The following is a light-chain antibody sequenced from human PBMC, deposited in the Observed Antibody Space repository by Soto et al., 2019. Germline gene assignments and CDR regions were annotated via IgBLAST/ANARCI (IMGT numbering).Light chain of an antibody. V-gene: IGLV2-14*01. CDR3: SPYTATATK. Sequence: QSALTQPASVSGSPGQSITISCTGTSSDIGGSNYVSWHQQHPGKAPKVVIYEVSNRPSGVSNRFSGSKSGNTASLTISGLQDEEEADYYCSPYTATATKFGGGTKVTVL. J-gene: IGLJ2*01. CDR2: EVS. CDR1: SSDIGGSNY.